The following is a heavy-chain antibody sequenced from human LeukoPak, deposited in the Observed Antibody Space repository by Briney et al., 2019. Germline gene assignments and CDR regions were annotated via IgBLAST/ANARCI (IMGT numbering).Heavy chain of an antibody. CDR3: ARAEYYYDSSGFTSFYLDS. D-gene: IGHD3-22*01. J-gene: IGHJ4*02. CDR1: GGTFSGYT. Sequence: SVEVSCKASGGTFSGYTLSWVRQAPGQGLEWMGGIISMSGTTNYAQKFQGRVTMTADESTSTASMELSSLRSEDTAVYFCARAEYYYDSSGFTSFYLDSWGQGTLITVSS. CDR2: IISMSGTT. V-gene: IGHV1-69*13.